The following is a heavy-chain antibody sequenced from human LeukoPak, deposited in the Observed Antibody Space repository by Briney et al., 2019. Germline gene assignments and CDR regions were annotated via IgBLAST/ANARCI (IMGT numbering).Heavy chain of an antibody. CDR1: GFTFSSYS. CDR2: ISSSSSYI. D-gene: IGHD3-10*01. V-gene: IGHV3-21*04. J-gene: IGHJ6*03. Sequence: GGSLRLSCAASGFTFSSYSMNWVRQAPGKGLEWVSSISSSSSYIYYADSVKGRFTISRDNAKNSLYLQMNSLRAEDTAVYYCARFGSVSGSGSYRYYYYYMDVWGKGTTVTISS. CDR3: ARFGSVSGSGSYRYYYYYMDV.